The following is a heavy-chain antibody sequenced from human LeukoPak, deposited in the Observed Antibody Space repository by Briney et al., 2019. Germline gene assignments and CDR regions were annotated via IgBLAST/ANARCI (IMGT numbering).Heavy chain of an antibody. D-gene: IGHD3-22*01. Sequence: GASVKVSCKASGGTFSSYAISWVRQAPGQGLEWMGRIIPILGIANYAQKFQGRVTITADKSTSTAYMELSSLRSEDTAVYYCARDNDSSGKGLFAPWGQGTLVTVSS. V-gene: IGHV1-69*04. CDR3: ARDNDSSGKGLFAP. CDR2: IIPILGIA. J-gene: IGHJ5*02. CDR1: GGTFSSYA.